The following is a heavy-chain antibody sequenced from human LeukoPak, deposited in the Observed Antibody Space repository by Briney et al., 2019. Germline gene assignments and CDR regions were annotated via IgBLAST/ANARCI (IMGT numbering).Heavy chain of an antibody. V-gene: IGHV4-4*07. CDR1: GGSITSYY. J-gene: IGHJ6*03. CDR2: IYITGST. Sequence: SETLSLTCTVSGGSITSYYWSWIRQSAGKGLEWIGRIYITGSTTYNPSLKSRVTMSLDTSKNQFSLKLSSVTAADTAVYYCARSVEGYCSGGSCYSYYYYMDVWGKGTTVTVSS. CDR3: ARSVEGYCSGGSCYSYYYYMDV. D-gene: IGHD2-15*01.